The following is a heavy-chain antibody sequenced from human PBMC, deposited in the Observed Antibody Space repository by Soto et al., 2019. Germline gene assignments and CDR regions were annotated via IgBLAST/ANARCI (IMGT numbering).Heavy chain of an antibody. J-gene: IGHJ4*02. CDR2: ISAYNGNT. CDR3: ARDDSGFSGSHYIDYFNY. V-gene: IGHV1-18*01. CDR1: GYTFASYA. D-gene: IGHD1-26*01. Sequence: GASVKVSCKASGYTFASYAISWMRQAPGQGLEWMGWISAYNGNTNYAQKLQGRVTMTTDTSTSTAYMELRSLRSDDTAVYYCARDDSGFSGSHYIDYFNYWGQGALVTVSS.